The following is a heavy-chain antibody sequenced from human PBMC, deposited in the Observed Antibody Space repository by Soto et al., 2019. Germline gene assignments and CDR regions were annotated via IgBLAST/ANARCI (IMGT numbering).Heavy chain of an antibody. CDR1: GGTLSSYT. CDR3: ARDKGYCSDTSCPDFEY. D-gene: IGHD2-15*01. J-gene: IGHJ4*02. CDR2: VIPNLGVT. V-gene: IGHV1-69*04. Sequence: QVQLVHSGAEVKKPGSSVKVSCKASGGTLSSYTFSWVRQAPGQGLEWMGRVIPNLGVTNYAKKFQGRFTIVVDTSTSAAYMELHSLRYEDTAVYYCARDKGYCSDTSCPDFEYWGQVTLVTVSS.